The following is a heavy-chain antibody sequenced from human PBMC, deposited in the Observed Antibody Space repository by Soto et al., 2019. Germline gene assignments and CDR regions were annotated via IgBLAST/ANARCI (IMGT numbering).Heavy chain of an antibody. CDR2: ISDSGGFT. D-gene: IGHD7-27*01. J-gene: IGHJ2*01. CDR3: AKRPLNWGRWYFDL. CDR1: GLTFSDYA. Sequence: EVQRLESGGGLVQPGGSLRLSCAASGLTFSDYAMTWVRQAPGKGLEWVSVISDSGGFTFYADSVKGRFTISRDNSGGTLYLQMNSLRAEDTAIYYCAKRPLNWGRWYFDLWGRGTLVTVSS. V-gene: IGHV3-23*01.